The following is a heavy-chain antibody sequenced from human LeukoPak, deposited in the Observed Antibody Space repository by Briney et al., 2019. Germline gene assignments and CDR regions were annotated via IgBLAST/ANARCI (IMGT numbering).Heavy chain of an antibody. CDR1: GFTFSGYA. CDR3: ARQIPGSGRGFDP. J-gene: IGHJ5*02. D-gene: IGHD3-10*01. CDR2: INGNGGGT. Sequence: GGSLRLSCAASGFTFSGYAMSWVRQAPGKGLEWVSAINGNGGGTYYAEAVKGRFSISRDNSKNTLSLQMSSLRAEDTAVYYCARQIPGSGRGFDPWGQGTLVAVSS. V-gene: IGHV3-23*01.